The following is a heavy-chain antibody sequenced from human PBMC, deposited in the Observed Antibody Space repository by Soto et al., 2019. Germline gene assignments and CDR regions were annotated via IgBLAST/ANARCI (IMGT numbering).Heavy chain of an antibody. CDR2: INQDGDDK. D-gene: IGHD2-8*01. CDR3: TRLYDDS. V-gene: IGHV3-7*03. J-gene: IGHJ4*02. CDR1: GFSFSQYW. Sequence: EVQLVESGGGEVQPGGSLRLSCAASGFSFSQYWLSWVRQAPGKGPEWVAKINQDGDDKKYVDSVKGRFTISRDNAKNSLYLQMNSLSAEDKAVYYCTRLYDDSWGQGTLVTVSS.